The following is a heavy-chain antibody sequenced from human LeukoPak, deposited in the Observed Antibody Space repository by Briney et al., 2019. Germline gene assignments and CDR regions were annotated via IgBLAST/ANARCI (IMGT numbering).Heavy chain of an antibody. CDR1: GFTFSSYE. V-gene: IGHV3-48*03. CDR2: ISSSGSTI. J-gene: IGHJ4*02. CDR3: ARVRDGSFDY. D-gene: IGHD3-10*01. Sequence: GGSLRLFCAASGFTFSSYEMNWVRQAPGKGLEWVSYISSSGSTIYYADSVKGRFTISRDNAKNSLYLQMNSLRAEDTAVYYCARVRDGSFDYWGQGTLVTVSS.